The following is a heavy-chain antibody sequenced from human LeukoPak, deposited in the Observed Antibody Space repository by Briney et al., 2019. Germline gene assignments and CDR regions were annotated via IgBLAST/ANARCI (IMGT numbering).Heavy chain of an antibody. D-gene: IGHD3-3*01. CDR3: ARGWGSPIWFFDY. CDR2: IKEDGSEK. CDR1: GFTVRTFW. Sequence: GGSLRLSCAASGFTVRTFWMSWVRQAPGKGREWVANIKEDGSEKYYVDSVKGPFKISRDNAKNSPYLQMNSLRDEDTAVYYCARGWGSPIWFFDYWGQGSLVTVSS. V-gene: IGHV3-7*01. J-gene: IGHJ4*02.